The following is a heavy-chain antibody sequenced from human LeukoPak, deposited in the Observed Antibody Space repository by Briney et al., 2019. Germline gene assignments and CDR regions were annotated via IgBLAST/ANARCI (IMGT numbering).Heavy chain of an antibody. CDR3: ARHPTASSPGDY. Sequence: GESLQISCKGSGYSFTGYWISWVRQMPGKGLEWMGRIDPSDSYTNYSPSFQGHVTISTDKSISTAYLQWGSLKASDTAMYYCARHPTASSPGDYWGQGTLVTVSS. V-gene: IGHV5-10-1*01. D-gene: IGHD2-2*01. CDR1: GYSFTGYW. J-gene: IGHJ4*02. CDR2: IDPSDSYT.